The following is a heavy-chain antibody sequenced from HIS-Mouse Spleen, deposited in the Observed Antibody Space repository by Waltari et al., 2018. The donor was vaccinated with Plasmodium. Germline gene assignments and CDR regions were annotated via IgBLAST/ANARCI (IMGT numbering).Heavy chain of an antibody. CDR1: GFTFSSYW. Sequence: EVQLVESGGGLVQPGGSLRLSCAASGFTFSSYWMSWVRQAPGKGLDGVANKKQDGSEKDYVDAVKGRFTISRDNAKNSLYLQMNSLRAEDTAVYYCASSWYWYFDLWGRGTLVTVSS. CDR3: ASSWYWYFDL. CDR2: KKQDGSEK. D-gene: IGHD6-13*01. J-gene: IGHJ2*01. V-gene: IGHV3-7*01.